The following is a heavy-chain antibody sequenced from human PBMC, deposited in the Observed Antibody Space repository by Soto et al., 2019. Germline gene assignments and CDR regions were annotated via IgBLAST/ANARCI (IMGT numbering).Heavy chain of an antibody. J-gene: IGHJ3*02. CDR2: INPSDGST. Sequence: ASVKVSCKASGYTFTSYYMHWVRQAPGQGLEWMGIINPSDGSTSYAQKFQGRVTMTRDTSTSTVYMELSSLRSEDTALYYCAREGVYYDTFDIWGQGTMVTVSS. D-gene: IGHD3-10*01. CDR3: AREGVYYDTFDI. CDR1: GYTFTSYY. V-gene: IGHV1-46*01.